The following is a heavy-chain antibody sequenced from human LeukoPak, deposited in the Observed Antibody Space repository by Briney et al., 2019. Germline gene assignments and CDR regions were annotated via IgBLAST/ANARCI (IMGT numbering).Heavy chain of an antibody. CDR2: INTNTGNP. D-gene: IGHD2-2*01. Sequence: ASVKVSYKASGYTFTSYAMNWVRQAPGQGLEWMGWINTNTGNPTYAQGFTGRFVFSLDTSVSTAYLQISSLKAEDTAVYYCARQGPGYCSSTSCYGVDSWGQGTLVTVSS. J-gene: IGHJ4*02. CDR1: GYTFTSYA. V-gene: IGHV7-4-1*02. CDR3: ARQGPGYCSSTSCYGVDS.